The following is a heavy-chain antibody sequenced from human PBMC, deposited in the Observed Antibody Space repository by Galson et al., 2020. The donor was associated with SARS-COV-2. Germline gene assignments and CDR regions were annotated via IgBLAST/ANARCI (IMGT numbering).Heavy chain of an antibody. CDR3: AKGGQVLYNWFGP. CDR2: IRGSGDST. CDR1: GFTFSNYA. J-gene: IGHJ5*02. V-gene: IGHV3-23*01. D-gene: IGHD2-8*01. Sequence: GGSLRLSCAASGFTFSNYAMSWVRQAPGKGLEWVSAIRGSGDSTYYAAFVKGRFTISRDNSKNTLHLQMDSLKAEDTAVYYCAKGGQVLYNWFGPWGQGTLVTVSS.